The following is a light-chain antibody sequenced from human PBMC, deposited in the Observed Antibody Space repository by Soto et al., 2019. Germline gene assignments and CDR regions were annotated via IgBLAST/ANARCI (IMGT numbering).Light chain of an antibody. V-gene: IGKV1-39*01. CDR2: AAS. Sequence: DIQMTQSPSSLSASVGDRVTITCRASQSISSYSNWYQQKPGEAPKILIYAASTLQSGVPSRFSGRGSGPDFSLTISSLQPEDFATYYCQQTFSAPVTFGQGTRLEIK. J-gene: IGKJ2*01. CDR3: QQTFSAPVT. CDR1: QSISSY.